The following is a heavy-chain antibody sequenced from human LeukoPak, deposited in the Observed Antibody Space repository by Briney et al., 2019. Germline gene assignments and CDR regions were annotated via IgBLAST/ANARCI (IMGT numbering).Heavy chain of an antibody. D-gene: IGHD3-22*01. J-gene: IGHJ4*02. CDR2: ISSNGGST. Sequence: GGSLRLSCAASGFTFSIYAMHWVRQAPGKGLEYVSAISSNGGSTYYANSVKGRFTISRDNSKNTMYLQMGSVRAEDMAVYYCARRASGYRQSYFDYWGQGTLVTVSS. CDR3: ARRASGYRQSYFDY. V-gene: IGHV3-64*01. CDR1: GFTFSIYA.